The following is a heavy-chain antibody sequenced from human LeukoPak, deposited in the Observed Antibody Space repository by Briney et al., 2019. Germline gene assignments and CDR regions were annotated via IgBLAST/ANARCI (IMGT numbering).Heavy chain of an antibody. Sequence: SETLSVTCTVSGGSISSYYWSWLRQPPGKGLEWIGYIYYSGSTNYNPSLTSRVTISVDTSKNQFSLKLSSVTAADTAVYYCARLEYSSSSGPFDYWGQGTLVTVSS. CDR3: ARLEYSSSSGPFDY. CDR1: GGSISSYY. V-gene: IGHV4-59*01. CDR2: IYYSGST. J-gene: IGHJ4*02. D-gene: IGHD6-6*01.